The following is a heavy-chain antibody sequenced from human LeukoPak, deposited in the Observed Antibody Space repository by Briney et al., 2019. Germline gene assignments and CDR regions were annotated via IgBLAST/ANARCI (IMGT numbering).Heavy chain of an antibody. CDR2: INWNGGST. CDR1: GFTFDDYG. Sequence: PGGSLRLSCAASGFTFDDYGMSWVRQAPGKGLEWVSGINWNGGSTGYADSVKGRFTISRDNAKNSLYLQMNSLRAEDTAVYYCAELGITMIGGVWGKGTTGTISS. J-gene: IGHJ6*04. V-gene: IGHV3-20*04. D-gene: IGHD3-10*02. CDR3: AELGITMIGGV.